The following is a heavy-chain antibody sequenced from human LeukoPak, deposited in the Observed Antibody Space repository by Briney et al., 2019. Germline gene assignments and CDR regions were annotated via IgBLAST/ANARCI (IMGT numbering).Heavy chain of an antibody. V-gene: IGHV3-48*02. D-gene: IGHD6-13*01. CDR2: MSGSSSTI. CDR1: GFTFSSVS. J-gene: IGHJ5*02. CDR3: ARDPSVAATGWGRWFDH. Sequence: GGSLRLSCAASGFTFSSVSMNWVRQSPGKGVEWLSYMSGSSSTIYYADSVKGRFTISRDNAKNSLYLQMNGLRDEDTAVYYCARDPSVAATGWGRWFDHWGQGTLVTVSS.